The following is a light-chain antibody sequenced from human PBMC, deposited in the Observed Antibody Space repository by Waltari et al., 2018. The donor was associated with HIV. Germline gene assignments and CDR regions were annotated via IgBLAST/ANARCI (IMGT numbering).Light chain of an antibody. J-gene: IGLJ3*02. Sequence: QSVLTQPPSVSGTPGQTVTISCTGSSSNIGADYGVHWYQQFPGTAPKLLIFDNNNRPSGVPDRFSGSKSATSASLAITGLQAEDEADYYCQSYDSLSGFWLFGGGTKLTVL. CDR1: SSNIGADYG. CDR3: QSYDSLSGFWL. V-gene: IGLV1-40*01. CDR2: DNN.